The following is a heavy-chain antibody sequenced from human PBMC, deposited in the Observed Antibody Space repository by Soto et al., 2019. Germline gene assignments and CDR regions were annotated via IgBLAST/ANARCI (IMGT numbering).Heavy chain of an antibody. Sequence: PGGSLRLSCAASGFTFSSYGMHWVRQAPGKGLEWVAVISYDGSNKYYADSVKGRFTISRDNSKNTLYLQMNSLRAEDTAVYYCAKDIGRYGPPEYYYYGMDVWGQGTTVTVSS. CDR2: ISYDGSNK. D-gene: IGHD5-18*01. CDR1: GFTFSSYG. J-gene: IGHJ6*02. V-gene: IGHV3-30*18. CDR3: AKDIGRYGPPEYYYYGMDV.